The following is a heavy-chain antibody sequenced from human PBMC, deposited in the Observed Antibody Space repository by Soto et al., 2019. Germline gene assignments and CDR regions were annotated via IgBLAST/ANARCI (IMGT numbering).Heavy chain of an antibody. CDR3: ARCERGPYDY. V-gene: IGHV4-34*01. CDR2: INHSGST. J-gene: IGHJ4*02. CDR1: GGSFSGYY. Sequence: SETLSLTWAVYGGSFSGYYWSWIRQPPGKGLEWIGEINHSGSTNYNPSLKSRVTISVDTSKNQFSLKLSSVTAADTAVYYCARCERGPYDYWGQGTLVTVSS.